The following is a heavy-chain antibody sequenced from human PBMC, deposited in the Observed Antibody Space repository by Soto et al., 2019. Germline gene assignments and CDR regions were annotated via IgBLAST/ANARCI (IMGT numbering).Heavy chain of an antibody. Sequence: QVQLVQSGAEVKKPGASVKVSCKASGYTFTSYGISWVRQAPGQGREWMGWISAYNGNANYAQKLQGRVTMTTDTSTSTSYIELRSLRSDYAAVYYCAREIKFREYNFWSGTIYYYYGMDVWCQGTTVTVSS. J-gene: IGHJ6*02. CDR2: ISAYNGNA. D-gene: IGHD3-3*01. CDR3: AREIKFREYNFWSGTIYYYYGMDV. CDR1: GYTFTSYG. V-gene: IGHV1-18*04.